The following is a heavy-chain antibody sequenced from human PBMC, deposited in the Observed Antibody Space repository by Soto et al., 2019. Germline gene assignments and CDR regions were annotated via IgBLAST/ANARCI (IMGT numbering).Heavy chain of an antibody. Sequence: QVQLVQSGAEVKKPGASVKVSCTASGYTFTHYASHWVRHAPGQRLEWMGFINAGSGNTKYSQTFQGRLTFTKDTSASTADMDLSSLRSEDTAIYYCARGLAADGAWGKGTLVTVSS. CDR1: GYTFTHYA. J-gene: IGHJ5*02. CDR3: ARGLAADGA. CDR2: INAGSGNT. D-gene: IGHD6-13*01. V-gene: IGHV1-3*01.